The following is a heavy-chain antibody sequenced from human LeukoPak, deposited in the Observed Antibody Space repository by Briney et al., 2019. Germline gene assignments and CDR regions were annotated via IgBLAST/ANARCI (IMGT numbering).Heavy chain of an antibody. J-gene: IGHJ4*02. CDR2: ISSRGTTT. CDR3: AKGGPYCSTTSCAQTFDC. Sequence: GGSLRLSCAASGFTFSTFSMTWVRQAPGKGLEWVSVISSRGTTTMYADPVKGRFTISRDNSKDTLYLQMNSLKAEDTALYFCAKGGPYCSTTSCAQTFDCWGQGTLVTVSP. V-gene: IGHV3-23*01. CDR1: GFTFSTFS. D-gene: IGHD2-2*01.